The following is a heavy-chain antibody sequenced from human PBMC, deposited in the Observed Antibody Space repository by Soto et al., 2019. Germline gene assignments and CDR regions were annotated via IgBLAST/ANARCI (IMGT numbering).Heavy chain of an antibody. D-gene: IGHD3-10*01. CDR3: ARRRFGELLSLAGFDP. V-gene: IGHV5-10-1*01. J-gene: IGHJ5*02. CDR2: IDPSDSYT. CDR1: GYSFTSYW. Sequence: EVQLVQSGAEVKKPGESLRISCKGSGYSFTSYWISWVRQMPGKGLEWMGRIDPSDSYTNYSPSFQAHVTISADKSISSAYRQWSSLKASNTAMYYCARRRFGELLSLAGFDPWGQGTLVTVSS.